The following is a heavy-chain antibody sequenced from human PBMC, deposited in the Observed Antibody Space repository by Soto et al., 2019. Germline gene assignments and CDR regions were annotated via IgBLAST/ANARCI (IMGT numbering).Heavy chain of an antibody. V-gene: IGHV4-34*01. J-gene: IGHJ4*02. CDR1: GQSFSGHS. CDR2: INESGST. D-gene: IGHD1-1*01. Sequence: QVQLQQWGAGLVKPSETLSLSCAVYGQSFSGHSWAWIRQPPGKGLEWIGEINESGSTDYNPSLKSRVPISTDTSKNQFSLKLSSVSAADTAAYFCARGSGIVALPGELEDVKYDYWGQGTLVNVSS. CDR3: ARGSGIVALPGELEDVKYDY.